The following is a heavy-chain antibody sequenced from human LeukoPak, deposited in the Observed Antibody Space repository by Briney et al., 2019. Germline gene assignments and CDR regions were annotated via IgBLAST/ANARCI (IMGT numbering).Heavy chain of an antibody. CDR2: ISSSSSYI. CDR1: GFTFSSYS. Sequence: GGSLRLSCAASGFTFSSYSMNWVRQAPGKGLEWVSSISSSSSYIYYADSVKGRFTISRDNSKNTLYLQMNSLRAEDTAVYYCATNSHYYGYDSSGYPTGYFDYWGQGTLVTVSS. CDR3: ATNSHYYGYDSSGYPTGYFDY. J-gene: IGHJ4*02. V-gene: IGHV3-21*01. D-gene: IGHD3-22*01.